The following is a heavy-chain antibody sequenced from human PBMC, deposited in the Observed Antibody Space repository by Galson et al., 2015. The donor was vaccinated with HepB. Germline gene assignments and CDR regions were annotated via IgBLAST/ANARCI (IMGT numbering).Heavy chain of an antibody. CDR2: IWHDGSNK. CDR3: AKEGRYCSGGGCYVYGMDT. CDR1: GFTFSNSA. J-gene: IGHJ6*02. D-gene: IGHD2-15*01. Sequence: SLRLSCAVSGFTFSNSAMHWVRQAPGKGLECVAAIWHDGSNKYYTDSVKGRFTISRDISKNTVYLQMNSLRAEDTAIYYCAKEGRYCSGGGCYVYGMDTWGQGTTVTVSS. V-gene: IGHV3-33*06.